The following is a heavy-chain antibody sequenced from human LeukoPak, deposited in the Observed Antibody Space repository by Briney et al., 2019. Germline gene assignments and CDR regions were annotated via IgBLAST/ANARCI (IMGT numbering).Heavy chain of an antibody. Sequence: SETLSLTCTVSGGSISSSRYYWGWIRQPPGKGLEWIGSIYCSGSTYYNPSLKSRVTISVDTSKNQFSLKLSSVTAADTAVYYCARRYLLGHFDYWGQGTLVTVSS. J-gene: IGHJ4*02. CDR3: ARRYLLGHFDY. D-gene: IGHD1-26*01. CDR1: GGSISSSRYY. V-gene: IGHV4-39*01. CDR2: IYCSGST.